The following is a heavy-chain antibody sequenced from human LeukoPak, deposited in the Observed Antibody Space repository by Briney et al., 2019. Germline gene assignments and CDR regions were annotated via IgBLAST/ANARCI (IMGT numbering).Heavy chain of an antibody. CDR1: GDSVSSNSAA. V-gene: IGHV6-1*01. CDR3: ARKGSGSINYYYYYMDV. J-gene: IGHJ6*03. Sequence: SQTLSLTCAISGDSVSSNSAAWNWIRQSPSRGLEWLGRTYYRSKWYNDYAVSVKSRITINPDTSKNQFSLQLNSVTPEDTAVYYCARKGSGSINYYYYYMDVWGKGTTVTVSS. CDR2: TYYRSKWYN. D-gene: IGHD3-10*01.